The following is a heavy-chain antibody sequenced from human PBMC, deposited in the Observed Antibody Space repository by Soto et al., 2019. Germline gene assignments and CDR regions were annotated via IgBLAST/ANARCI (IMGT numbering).Heavy chain of an antibody. CDR3: ARQRERGLYYFDP. V-gene: IGHV1-69*01. Sequence: QVQLVQSGAEVKKPGSSVKVSCKASGYIFSSHAISWVRQAPGQGLEWVGGIFPLFGRANYAQKFQGRITITADESTSTGYMELSSLKSEDTAVCFCARQRERGLYYFDPWGQGTLITVSS. CDR1: GYIFSSHA. D-gene: IGHD1-1*01. J-gene: IGHJ4*02. CDR2: IFPLFGRA.